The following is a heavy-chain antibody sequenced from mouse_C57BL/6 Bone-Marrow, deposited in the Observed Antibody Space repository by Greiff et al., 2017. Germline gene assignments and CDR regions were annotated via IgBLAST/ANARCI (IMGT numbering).Heavy chain of an antibody. D-gene: IGHD2-5*01. Sequence: QVQLQQPGAELVRPGSSVKLSCKASGYTFTSYWMHWVKQRPIQGLEWIGNIDPSDSETHYNQKFKDKATLTVDKSSSTAYMQLSSLTSEDSAVYYCAREGGYYSNFYYYAMDYWGQGTSVTVSS. CDR1: GYTFTSYW. V-gene: IGHV1-52*01. CDR3: AREGGYYSNFYYYAMDY. CDR2: IDPSDSET. J-gene: IGHJ4*01.